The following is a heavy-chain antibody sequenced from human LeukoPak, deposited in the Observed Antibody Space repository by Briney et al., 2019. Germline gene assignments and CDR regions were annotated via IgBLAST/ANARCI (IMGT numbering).Heavy chain of an antibody. CDR3: ARSVYYYDSSGSRFHYDY. CDR1: GFTFSSYA. V-gene: IGHV3-23*01. CDR2: ISGSGGST. J-gene: IGHJ4*02. Sequence: GGSLRLSCAASGFTFSSYAMSWVRQAPGKGLEWVSAISGSGGSTYYADSVKGRFTISRDNAKNSLYLQMNSLRAEDTAVYYCARSVYYYDSSGSRFHYDYWGQGTLVTVSS. D-gene: IGHD3-22*01.